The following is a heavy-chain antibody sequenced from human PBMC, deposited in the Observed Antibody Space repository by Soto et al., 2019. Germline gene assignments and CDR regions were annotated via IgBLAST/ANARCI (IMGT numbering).Heavy chain of an antibody. D-gene: IGHD3-16*02. Sequence: GGSLRLSCAASGFTFSSYGMHWVRQAPGKGLEWVAVIWYDGSNKYYADSVKGRYTISRDDSKNTVYLQMNSLRAEDTAVYYCARPIKDDYIWGSYRSGAFXIWGQGTMVTVSS. CDR1: GFTFSSYG. CDR2: IWYDGSNK. CDR3: ARPIKDDYIWGSYRSGAFXI. J-gene: IGHJ3*02. V-gene: IGHV3-33*01.